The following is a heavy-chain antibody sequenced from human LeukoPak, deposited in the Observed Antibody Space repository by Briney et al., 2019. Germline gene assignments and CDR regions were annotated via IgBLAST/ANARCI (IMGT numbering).Heavy chain of an antibody. Sequence: PGGSLRLSCAASGFTFSSFAMTWVRQAPGRELEWVSGINDSGDSTYYADSVKGRFTISRDNSKNTLYLQMNSLRVEDTAVYYCAKGLRYFDGLFDYWGQGTLVTVSS. V-gene: IGHV3-23*01. CDR2: INDSGDST. CDR3: AKGLRYFDGLFDY. D-gene: IGHD3-9*01. CDR1: GFTFSSFA. J-gene: IGHJ4*02.